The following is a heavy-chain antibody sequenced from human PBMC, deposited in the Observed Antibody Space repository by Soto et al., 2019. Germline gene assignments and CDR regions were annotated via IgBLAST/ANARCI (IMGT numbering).Heavy chain of an antibody. J-gene: IGHJ3*02. CDR2: IYHSGST. CDR3: ARVDTAMVTRAFDI. D-gene: IGHD5-18*01. Sequence: SDTLWLTGPVSGGGFSNSDCCSFARQPPGKELEWIGEIYHSGSTNYNPSLKSRVTISVDKSKNQFSLKLSSVTAADTAVYYCARVDTAMVTRAFDIWGQGTMVT. CDR1: GGGFSNSDC. V-gene: IGHV4-4*02.